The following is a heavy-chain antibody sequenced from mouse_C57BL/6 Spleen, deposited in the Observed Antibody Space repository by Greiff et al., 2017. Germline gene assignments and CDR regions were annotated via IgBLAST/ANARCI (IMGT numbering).Heavy chain of an antibody. D-gene: IGHD1-1*01. V-gene: IGHV1-82*01. CDR3: ARGITTVVAYYYAMDY. CDR1: GYAFSSSW. J-gene: IGHJ4*01. CDR2: IYPGDGDT. Sequence: VQLQQSGPELVKPGASVKISCKASGYAFSSSWMNWVKQRPGKGLEWIGRIYPGDGDTNYNGKFKGKATLTADKSSSAADMQLSSLTSEDSAVYFCARGITTVVAYYYAMDYWGQGTSVTVSS.